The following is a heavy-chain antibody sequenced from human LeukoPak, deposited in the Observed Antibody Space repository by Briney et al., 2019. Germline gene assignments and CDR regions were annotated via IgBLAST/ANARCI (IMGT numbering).Heavy chain of an antibody. J-gene: IGHJ4*02. D-gene: IGHD3-22*01. CDR2: ISTSSSYI. Sequence: PGGSLRLSCAASGFTFSTYNMNWVRQAPGKGLEWVSSISTSSSYIYYADSVKGRFTISRDNAKNSLYLQMNSLRAEDTAVYYCARAQNSSGYYPAFDYWGQGTLVTVSS. CDR3: ARAQNSSGYYPAFDY. CDR1: GFTFSTYN. V-gene: IGHV3-21*01.